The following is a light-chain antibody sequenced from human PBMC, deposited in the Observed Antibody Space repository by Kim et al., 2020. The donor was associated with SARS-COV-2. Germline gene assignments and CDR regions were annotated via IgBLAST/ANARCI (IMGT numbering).Light chain of an antibody. CDR2: AAS. J-gene: IGKJ1*01. Sequence: DFQMTQSPSSPSASVGDRVTITCRASQGISNYLAWYQQKPGKVPKLLIYAASTLQSGVPSRFSGSGSGTDFTLTISSLQPEDVATYYCQKYNSAARTFGQGTKVDIK. V-gene: IGKV1-27*01. CDR3: QKYNSAART. CDR1: QGISNY.